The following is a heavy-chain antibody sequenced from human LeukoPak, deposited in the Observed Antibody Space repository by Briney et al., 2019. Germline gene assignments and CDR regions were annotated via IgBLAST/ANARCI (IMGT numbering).Heavy chain of an antibody. J-gene: IGHJ4*02. V-gene: IGHV3-7*01. CDR3: ARGTLNIPGEHGAFDY. CDR2: IKQDGSEK. D-gene: IGHD1-14*01. Sequence: GGSLRLSCAASGFTFTSYWMSWVRQAPGKGLEWVANIKQDGSEKYYVDSVKGRFTISRDNAHNSLYLQMNSLRAEDTAVYYCARGTLNIPGEHGAFDYWGQGTLVTVSS. CDR1: GFTFTSYW.